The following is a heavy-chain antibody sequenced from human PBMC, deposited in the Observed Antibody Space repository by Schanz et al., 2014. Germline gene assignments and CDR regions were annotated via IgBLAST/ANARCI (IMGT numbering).Heavy chain of an antibody. J-gene: IGHJ4*02. CDR2: MSYDGSNK. V-gene: IGHV3-30-3*02. CDR3: AKSMYSTSWAFDF. D-gene: IGHD2-2*01. CDR1: GFTFSSYA. Sequence: QGQLVESGGGVVQPGRSLRLSCAASGFTFSSYAMHWVRQAPGKGLEWVAVMSYDGSNKYYADSVKGRFTISRDTPKNTLYVQMNSLRAEDTAVYYCAKSMYSTSWAFDFWGQGAQVTVSS.